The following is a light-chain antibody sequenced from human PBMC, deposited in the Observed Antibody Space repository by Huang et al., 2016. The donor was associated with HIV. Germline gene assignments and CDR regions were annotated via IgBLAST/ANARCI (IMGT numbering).Light chain of an antibody. V-gene: IGKV3-11*01. J-gene: IGKJ5*01. CDR3: QQRSNWNT. Sequence: EIVLTQSPVTLSLSPGERATLSCRASQSVSGYLAWYQQKPGQAPRLLIYATSKRATGIPARFSGSGSGTDFTLTISSLEPEDCAVYYCQQRSNWNTFGQGTRLEIK. CDR2: ATS. CDR1: QSVSGY.